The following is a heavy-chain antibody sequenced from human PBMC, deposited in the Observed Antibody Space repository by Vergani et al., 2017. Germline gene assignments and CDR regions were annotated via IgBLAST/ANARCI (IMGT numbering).Heavy chain of an antibody. CDR2: ISSSSSYT. CDR1: GFTFSDYY. CDR3: ARPDDPRRYYYGMDV. D-gene: IGHD1-14*01. J-gene: IGHJ6*02. V-gene: IGHV3-11*05. Sequence: QVQLVESGGGLVKPGGSLRLSCAASGFTFSDYYMSWIRQAPGKGLGWVSYISSSSSYTNYADPVKGRFTITRDNDKNSLYLQMNSLRAEDTAVYYCARPDDPRRYYYGMDVWGQGTTVTVSS.